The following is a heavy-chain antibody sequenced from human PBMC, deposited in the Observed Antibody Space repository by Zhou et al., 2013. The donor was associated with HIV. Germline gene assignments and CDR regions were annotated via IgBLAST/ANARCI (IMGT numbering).Heavy chain of an antibody. CDR3: ARATGTTSPYYYYYMDV. Sequence: QVQLVQSGDEVRKPGSSVKVSCKASGGTFSSYAISWVRQAPGQGLEWMGRIIPIFGTANYAQKFQGRVTITADESTSIAYMELSSLRSEDTAVYYCARATGTTSPYYYYYMDVWGKGTTVTVSS. CDR1: GGTFSSYA. D-gene: IGHD1-1*01. V-gene: IGHV1-69*15. CDR2: IIPIFGTA. J-gene: IGHJ6*03.